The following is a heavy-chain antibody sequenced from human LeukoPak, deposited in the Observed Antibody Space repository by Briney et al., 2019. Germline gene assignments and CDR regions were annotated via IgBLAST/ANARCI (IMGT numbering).Heavy chain of an antibody. V-gene: IGHV3-23*01. D-gene: IGHD3-22*01. CDR3: AKDRYYDSSGYYRRVGAFDI. Sequence: GGSLRLSCAASGFTFSSYAMSWVRQAPGKGLEWVSAVSGSGGSTYYADSVKGRFTISRDNSKNTLYLQMSSLRAEDTAVYYCAKDRYYDSSGYYRRVGAFDIWGQGTMVTVSS. CDR1: GFTFSSYA. J-gene: IGHJ3*02. CDR2: VSGSGGST.